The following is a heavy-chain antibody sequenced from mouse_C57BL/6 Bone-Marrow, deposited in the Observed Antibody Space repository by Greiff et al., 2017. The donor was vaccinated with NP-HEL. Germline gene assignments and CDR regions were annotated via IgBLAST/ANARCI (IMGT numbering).Heavy chain of an antibody. D-gene: IGHD1-1*01. J-gene: IGHJ1*03. CDR1: GYTFTDYN. Sequence: VQLKESGPELVKPGASVKMSCKASGYTFTDYNMHWVKQSHGKSLEWIGYINPNNGGTSYNQKFKGKATLTVNKSSSTAYMELRSLTSEDSAVYYCARRNYGSSYDFDVWGTGTTVTVSS. CDR2: INPNNGGT. V-gene: IGHV1-22*01. CDR3: ARRNYGSSYDFDV.